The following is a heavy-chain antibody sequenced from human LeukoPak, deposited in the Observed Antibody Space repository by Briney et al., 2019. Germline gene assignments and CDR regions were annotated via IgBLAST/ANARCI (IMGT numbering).Heavy chain of an antibody. D-gene: IGHD5-24*01. Sequence: SETLSLTCTVSGGSISSSSYYWGWIRQPPGKGLEWIGSIYYSGSTYYNPSLKSRITISVDTSKNQFSLKLSSVTAADTAVYYCAGRRDGYNSEFDYWGQGTLVTVSS. CDR3: AGRRDGYNSEFDY. CDR2: IYYSGST. V-gene: IGHV4-39*01. J-gene: IGHJ4*02. CDR1: GGSISSSSYY.